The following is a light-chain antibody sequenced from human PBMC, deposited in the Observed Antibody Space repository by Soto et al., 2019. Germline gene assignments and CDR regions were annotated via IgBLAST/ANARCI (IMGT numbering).Light chain of an antibody. J-gene: IGLJ1*01. Sequence: QSVLTQPPSASGSPGQSVTISCTGTSSDVGAYDYVSWFQQHPGKAPKLIIYLVSKRPSGVPDRFSGSKSGNTASLTVSGLQAEDEADYYCKSKTSSVTYVFGTGTKLTVL. CDR2: LVS. CDR3: KSKTSSVTYV. V-gene: IGLV2-8*01. CDR1: SSDVGAYDY.